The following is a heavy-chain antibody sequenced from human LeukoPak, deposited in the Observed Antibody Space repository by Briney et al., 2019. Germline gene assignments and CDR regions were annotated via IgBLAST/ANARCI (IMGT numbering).Heavy chain of an antibody. CDR3: ARVGYCSGGSCLGAFDI. CDR2: TYYRSKWYN. Sequence: SQTLSLTCAISGDSVSSKSAAWNWIRQSPSRGLEWLGRTYYRSKWYNDYAVSVKSRITINPDTSKNQFSLQLNSVTPEDTAVYYCARVGYCSGGSCLGAFDIWGQGTMVTVSS. J-gene: IGHJ3*02. D-gene: IGHD2-15*01. V-gene: IGHV6-1*01. CDR1: GDSVSSKSAA.